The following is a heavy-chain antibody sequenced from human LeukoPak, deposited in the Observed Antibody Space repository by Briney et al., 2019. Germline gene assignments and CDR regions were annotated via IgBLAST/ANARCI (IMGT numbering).Heavy chain of an antibody. CDR1: GFTFGAYA. Sequence: GGSLRLSCVASGFTFGAYAMNWVRQDPGKGLEWVASISSSGGAIDYSDSVKGRFTISRDDAKNSLYLQMNSLRAEDTAVFYCARLRDGYNLGSFDCWGQGTLVTVSS. CDR2: ISSSGGAI. D-gene: IGHD5-24*01. V-gene: IGHV3-21*01. J-gene: IGHJ4*02. CDR3: ARLRDGYNLGSFDC.